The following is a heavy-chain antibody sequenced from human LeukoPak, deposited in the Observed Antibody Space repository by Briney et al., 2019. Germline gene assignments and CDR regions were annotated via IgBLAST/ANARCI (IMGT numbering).Heavy chain of an antibody. Sequence: PGGSLRLSCAASGFTFSNYWMSWVRRAPGKGLEWVANIKQDGGETYYVDSVRGRFTISRDNAKKSLYLQMNSLRAEDTAVYYCARDFWGAYRVAYFDYWGQGTLVTVSS. CDR1: GFTFSNYW. J-gene: IGHJ4*02. CDR2: IKQDGGET. V-gene: IGHV3-7*01. CDR3: ARDFWGAYRVAYFDY. D-gene: IGHD3-3*01.